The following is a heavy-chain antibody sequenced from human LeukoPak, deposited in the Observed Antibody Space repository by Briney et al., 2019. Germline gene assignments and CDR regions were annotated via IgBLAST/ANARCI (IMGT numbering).Heavy chain of an antibody. J-gene: IGHJ4*02. CDR3: ATKPGIAAAVTYYFDY. CDR2: ISYDGSNK. CDR1: GFTFSSYA. Sequence: GGSLRLSCAASGFTFSSYAMHWVRQAPGKGLEWVAVISYDGSNKYYADSVKGRFTISRDNSKNTLYLQMNSLRAEDTAVYYCATKPGIAAAVTYYFDYWGQGTLVTVSS. V-gene: IGHV3-30-3*01. D-gene: IGHD6-13*01.